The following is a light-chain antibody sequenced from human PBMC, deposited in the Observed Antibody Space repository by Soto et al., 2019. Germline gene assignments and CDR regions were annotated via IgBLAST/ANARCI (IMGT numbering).Light chain of an antibody. J-gene: IGLJ2*01. V-gene: IGLV2-23*01. CDR1: TSDFGTKKF. CDR3: CLYTSTFSL. CDR2: EAT. Sequence: QSALTQPASVSGSPGQSITISCIETTSDFGTKKFFSWYQQHPGKAPKLIIYEATKRPSGVSNRFSGSKSGNTASLTVSGLQAEDEADYFCCLYTSTFSLFGGGTKVTVL.